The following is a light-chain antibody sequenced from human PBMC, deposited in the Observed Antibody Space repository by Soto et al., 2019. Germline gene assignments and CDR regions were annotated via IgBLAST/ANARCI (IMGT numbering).Light chain of an antibody. V-gene: IGLV1-47*01. CDR3: AAWDDSLSGVV. CDR1: SSNIGSNY. CDR2: RNN. Sequence: QSVLTQPPSASGTPGQRVTISCSGSSSNIGSNYVYWYQQLPATAPKLLIYRNNQRPSGVPDRFSGSKSGTSASLAISGLRSEDEADDYCAAWDDSLSGVVFGGGTKLTVL. J-gene: IGLJ2*01.